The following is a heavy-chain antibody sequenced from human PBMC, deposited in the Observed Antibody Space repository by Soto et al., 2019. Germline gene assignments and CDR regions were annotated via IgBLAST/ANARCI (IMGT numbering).Heavy chain of an antibody. J-gene: IGHJ4*02. CDR2: IYYSGST. CDR1: GGSISSYY. Sequence: QVQLQESGPGLVKPSETLSLTCTVSGGSISSYYWSWIRQPPGKGLEWIGYIYYSGSTNYNPSLKSRVTISVDTSKNQFSLRLSSVTAADTAVYSCARTLYSYGPRFDYWGQGTLVTVSS. D-gene: IGHD5-18*01. CDR3: ARTLYSYGPRFDY. V-gene: IGHV4-59*01.